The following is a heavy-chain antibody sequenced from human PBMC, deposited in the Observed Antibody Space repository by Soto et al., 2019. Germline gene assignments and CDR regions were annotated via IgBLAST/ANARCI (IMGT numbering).Heavy chain of an antibody. CDR2: ISGSGGST. D-gene: IGHD3-9*01. Sequence: GGSLRLSCAASGFTFSSYAMSWVRQAPGKGLEWVSAISGSGGSTYYADSVKGRFTISRDNSKNTLYLQMNSLRAEDTAVYYCAKDLDRPYYDILTGYYNVAEYFQHWGQGT. CDR1: GFTFSSYA. V-gene: IGHV3-23*01. J-gene: IGHJ1*01. CDR3: AKDLDRPYYDILTGYYNVAEYFQH.